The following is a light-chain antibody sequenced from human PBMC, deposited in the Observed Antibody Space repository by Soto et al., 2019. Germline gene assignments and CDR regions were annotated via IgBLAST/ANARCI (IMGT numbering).Light chain of an antibody. CDR3: CSYAASYTLL. CDR2: DAS. V-gene: IGLV2-11*01. CDR1: SSNVGGYNY. Sequence: QYVLTQPRSVSASPGQSVTISCTGTSSNVGGYNYVSWYQQNPGKAPKLMIYDASKRPPGVPDRFSGSKSGNAASLTISGLQVENEADYFCCSYAASYTLLFGGGTKLTAL. J-gene: IGLJ2*01.